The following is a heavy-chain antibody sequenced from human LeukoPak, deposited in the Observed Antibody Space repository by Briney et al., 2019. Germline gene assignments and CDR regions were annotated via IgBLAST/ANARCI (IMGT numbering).Heavy chain of an antibody. D-gene: IGHD3-9*01. J-gene: IGHJ4*02. CDR3: ARETYTTILTGMDY. CDR2: SSTYDDNT. V-gene: IGHV1-18*01. CDR1: VYTFATYG. Sequence: GASVKVSCKASVYTFATYGLSWVRQAPGQGPQWLGWSSTYDDNTKYAQSLQGSPTLTTDTSTSTAYTELRSLTSDDTAVSHCARETYTTILTGMDYWGPGTLGTVSS.